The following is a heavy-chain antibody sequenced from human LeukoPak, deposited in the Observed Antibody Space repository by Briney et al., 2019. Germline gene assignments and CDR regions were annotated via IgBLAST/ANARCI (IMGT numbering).Heavy chain of an antibody. Sequence: SETLSLTCTVSGGSISSGSYYWSWIRQPAGKGLEWIGRIYTSGSTNYNPSLKSRVTISVDTSKNQFSLKLSSVTAADTAVYYCARGGMDYYDSSSYYHDSWGQGTLVTVSS. CDR3: ARGGMDYYDSSSYYHDS. CDR1: GGSISSGSYY. D-gene: IGHD3-22*01. J-gene: IGHJ4*02. CDR2: IYTSGST. V-gene: IGHV4-61*02.